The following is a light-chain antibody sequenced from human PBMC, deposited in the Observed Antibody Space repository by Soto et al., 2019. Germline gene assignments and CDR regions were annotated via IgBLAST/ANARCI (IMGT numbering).Light chain of an antibody. CDR1: QSVSSN. CDR2: GAS. Sequence: IMLTQSPATLSVSPGERATLSCRASQSVSSNLAWYQQKPGQAPRLLIHGASTRATGIPDRFTGSDSGTEFILTISSLQSEDFAVYYCQQYHHWWTFGQGTKVDIK. V-gene: IGKV3-15*01. J-gene: IGKJ1*01. CDR3: QQYHHWWT.